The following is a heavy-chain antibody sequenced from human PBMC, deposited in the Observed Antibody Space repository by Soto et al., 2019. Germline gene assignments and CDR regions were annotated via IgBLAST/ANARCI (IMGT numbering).Heavy chain of an antibody. J-gene: IGHJ5*02. Sequence: QVQLQQWGAGLLKPSETLSLTCAVYGGSFSGYYWSWIRQPPGKGLEWIGEINHSGSTNYNPSLKSRVTISVDTSKNQFSLKLSSVTAADTAVYYCARGLGAGVGPGGQGTLVTVSS. CDR1: GGSFSGYY. D-gene: IGHD3-10*01. CDR2: INHSGST. CDR3: ARGLGAGVGP. V-gene: IGHV4-34*01.